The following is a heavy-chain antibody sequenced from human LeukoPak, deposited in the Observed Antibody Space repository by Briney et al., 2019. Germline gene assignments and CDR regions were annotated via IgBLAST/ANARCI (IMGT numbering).Heavy chain of an antibody. J-gene: IGHJ4*02. Sequence: PGGSLRLSCVASGFTFSSRDWMTWVRPAPGKGLVWVSRINSDGSTTTYADSVKGRFTISRDNSKSTLYLQMNSLRAEDTAVYYCAKDWGEYFDYVWGSFTSFDSWGQGTLVTVSS. CDR3: AKDWGEYFDYVWGSFTSFDS. CDR1: GFTFSSRDW. CDR2: INSDGSTT. V-gene: IGHV3-74*01. D-gene: IGHD3-16*01.